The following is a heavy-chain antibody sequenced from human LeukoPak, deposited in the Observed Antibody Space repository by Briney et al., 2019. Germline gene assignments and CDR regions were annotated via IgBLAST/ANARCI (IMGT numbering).Heavy chain of an antibody. CDR3: ARDRPKDDAFDI. CDR1: GYTFTSYG. J-gene: IGHJ3*02. CDR2: ISAYNGNT. Sequence: ASVKVSCKASGYTFTSYGISWVRQAPGQGLEWMGWISAYNGNTNYAQKLQGRVTMTTDTSARTAYMELRSLTSDDTAVYFCARDRPKDDAFDIWGQGTLVIVSS. V-gene: IGHV1-18*01.